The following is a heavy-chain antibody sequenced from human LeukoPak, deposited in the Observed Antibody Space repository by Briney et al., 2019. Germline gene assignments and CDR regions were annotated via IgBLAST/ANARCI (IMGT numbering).Heavy chain of an antibody. J-gene: IGHJ4*02. CDR3: ARGSKYYYASGSYSADY. D-gene: IGHD3-10*01. CDR1: GGTSTNYP. Sequence: SVKVSCKASGGTSTNYPFNWVRQAPGQGLEWMGSIIPSFGAPSYAQKFEDRITLTADKSTGTVYMELSSLRSDDTAFYYCARGSKYYYASGSYSADYWGQGTLVSVSS. CDR2: IIPSFGAP. V-gene: IGHV1-69*06.